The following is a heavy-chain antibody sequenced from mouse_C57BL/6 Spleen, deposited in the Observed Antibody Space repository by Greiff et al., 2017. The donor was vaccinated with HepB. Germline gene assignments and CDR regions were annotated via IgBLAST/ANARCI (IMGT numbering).Heavy chain of an antibody. CDR1: GFTFSSYA. CDR2: ISDGGSYT. CDR3: ARDPSITTVVASFDV. V-gene: IGHV5-4*01. Sequence: EVQRVESGGGLVKPGGSLKLSCAASGFTFSSYAMSWVRQTPEKRLEWVATISDGGSYTYYPDNVKGRFTISRDNAKNNLYLQMSHLKSEDTAMYYCARDPSITTVVASFDVWGTGTTVTVSS. D-gene: IGHD1-1*01. J-gene: IGHJ1*03.